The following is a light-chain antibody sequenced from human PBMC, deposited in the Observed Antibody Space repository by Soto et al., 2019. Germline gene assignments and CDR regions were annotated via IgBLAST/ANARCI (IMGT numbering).Light chain of an antibody. Sequence: DIQMTQSPSTLSASVGDRITITCRASQYISTWLAWYQQKPGKAPKLLIYDASSLQGGVPSRFSGSGSGTEFALNISSLQPDDFATYYCQQYNSYSRTFGQGTEVEIK. CDR3: QQYNSYSRT. CDR1: QYISTW. V-gene: IGKV1-5*01. J-gene: IGKJ1*01. CDR2: DAS.